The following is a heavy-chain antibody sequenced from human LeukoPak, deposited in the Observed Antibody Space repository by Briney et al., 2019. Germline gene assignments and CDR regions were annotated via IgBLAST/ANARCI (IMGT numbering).Heavy chain of an antibody. J-gene: IGHJ4*02. CDR3: ARTRYYYGSGSYFGY. V-gene: IGHV4-38-2*02. Sequence: SETLSLTCTVSGYSISSGYYWGWIRQPPGKGLEWIGSIYHSGSTFDNPSLKGRVTISVDTSKNQFSLKLSSVTAADTAVYYCARTRYYYGSGSYFGYWGQGTLSPSPQ. CDR1: GYSISSGYY. D-gene: IGHD3-10*01. CDR2: IYHSGST.